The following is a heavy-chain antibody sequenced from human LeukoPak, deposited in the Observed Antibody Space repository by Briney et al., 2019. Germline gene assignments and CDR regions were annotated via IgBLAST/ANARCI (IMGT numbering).Heavy chain of an antibody. D-gene: IGHD3-9*01. J-gene: IGHJ6*03. CDR3: AKDSDILYLNYMDV. CDR2: IGSSSSYI. Sequence: GGSLRLSCAASGFTFSSYSMNWVRQAPGKGLEWVSSIGSSSSYIYYADSVKGRFTISRDNAKNSLYLQMNSLRAEDTAVYYCAKDSDILYLNYMDVWGKGTTVTISS. V-gene: IGHV3-21*01. CDR1: GFTFSSYS.